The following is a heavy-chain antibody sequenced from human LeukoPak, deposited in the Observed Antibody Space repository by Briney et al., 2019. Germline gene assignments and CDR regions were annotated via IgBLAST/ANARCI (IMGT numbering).Heavy chain of an antibody. CDR2: IRYDGSNK. V-gene: IGHV3-30*02. D-gene: IGHD3-10*01. CDR3: AKDTITMVRGVIMFPYGPDY. Sequence: PGGSLRLSCAASGFTFSSYGMHWVRQAPGKGLEWVAFIRYDGSNKYYADSVKGRFTISRDNSKNTLYLQMNSLRAEDTAVYYCAKDTITMVRGVIMFPYGPDYWGQGTLVTVSS. CDR1: GFTFSSYG. J-gene: IGHJ4*02.